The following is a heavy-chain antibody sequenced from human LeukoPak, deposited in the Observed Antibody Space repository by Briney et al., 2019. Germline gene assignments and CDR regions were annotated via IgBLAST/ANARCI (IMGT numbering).Heavy chain of an antibody. D-gene: IGHD2-2*01. Sequence: SVKVSCKASGGTFSSYAISLVRQAPGQGLEWMGGIIPIFGTANYAQKFQGRVTITADESTSTACMELSSLRSEDTAVYYCASEGVVVPAAMSPLGYWGQGTLVTVSS. V-gene: IGHV1-69*13. CDR1: GGTFSSYA. CDR2: IIPIFGTA. CDR3: ASEGVVVPAAMSPLGY. J-gene: IGHJ4*02.